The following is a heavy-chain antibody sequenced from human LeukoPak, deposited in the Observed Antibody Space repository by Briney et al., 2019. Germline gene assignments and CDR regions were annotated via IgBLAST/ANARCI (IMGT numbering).Heavy chain of an antibody. J-gene: IGHJ4*02. Sequence: PGGSLRLSCAASGFTFSSYAMSWVRQPPGKGLEWIGEINHSGSTNYNPSLKSRVTISVDTSKNQFSLKLSSVTAADTAVYYCASGIAAAPNWGQGTLVTVSS. CDR1: GFTFSSYA. CDR3: ASGIAAAPN. D-gene: IGHD6-13*01. V-gene: IGHV4-34*01. CDR2: INHSGST.